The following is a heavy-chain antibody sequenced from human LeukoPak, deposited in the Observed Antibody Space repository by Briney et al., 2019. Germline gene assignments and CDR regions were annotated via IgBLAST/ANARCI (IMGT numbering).Heavy chain of an antibody. V-gene: IGHV3-7*01. CDR1: GFTFTTYW. J-gene: IGHJ4*02. Sequence: PWGSLRLSCAASGFTFTTYWLSWFRQLPGKELEGVADINQHGTEKYYVDSVKGRFTISRDNAKNSLDLQMNSLRVEDTSIYYCVKVAKYYYGSETSYFFEHWGQGTPVTASS. CDR3: VKVAKYYYGSETSYFFEH. CDR2: INQHGTEK. D-gene: IGHD3-10*01.